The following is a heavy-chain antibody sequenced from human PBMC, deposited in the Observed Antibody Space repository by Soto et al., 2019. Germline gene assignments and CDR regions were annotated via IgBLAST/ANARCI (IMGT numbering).Heavy chain of an antibody. CDR3: ARDMYSSDYFVKWFEP. J-gene: IGHJ5*02. Sequence: QVRLVESGGGVVQPGRSLRLSCTASGFSFSSYAMYWFRQPPGKGLEWVAVISHDGINKHYADSVKGRVTVSRDNSNHSLDLQVNSLRGEDTAMYYCARDMYSSDYFVKWFEPWGQGTLVTVSS. V-gene: IGHV3-30-3*01. D-gene: IGHD6-19*01. CDR1: GFSFSSYA. CDR2: ISHDGINK.